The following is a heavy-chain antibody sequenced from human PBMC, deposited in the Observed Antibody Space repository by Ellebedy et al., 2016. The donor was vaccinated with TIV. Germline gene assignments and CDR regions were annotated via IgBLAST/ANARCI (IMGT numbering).Heavy chain of an antibody. CDR3: ARYCSSTSCYSPRSGYYYGMDV. V-gene: IGHV1-46*01. Sequence: ASVKVSCKASGYTFTSYYMHWVRQAPGQGLEWMGIINPSGGSTSYAQKFQGRVTMTRDTSTSTVYMELSRLRSDDTAVYYSARYCSSTSCYSPRSGYYYGMDVWGQGTTVTVS. CDR1: GYTFTSYY. CDR2: INPSGGST. J-gene: IGHJ6*02. D-gene: IGHD2-2*01.